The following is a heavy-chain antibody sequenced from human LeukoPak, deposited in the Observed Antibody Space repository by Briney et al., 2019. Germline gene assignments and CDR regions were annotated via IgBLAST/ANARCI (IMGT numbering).Heavy chain of an antibody. Sequence: GGSLRLSCAASGFTFSSYAMSWVRQAPGKGLEWVSAISGSGGSTYYADSVKGRFTISGDNSKNTLYLQMNSLRAEDTAVYYCAKSLKAVLRYFDWLLSVYSMDVWGQGTTVTVSS. CDR1: GFTFSSYA. CDR3: AKSLKAVLRYFDWLLSVYSMDV. CDR2: ISGSGGST. D-gene: IGHD3-9*01. V-gene: IGHV3-23*01. J-gene: IGHJ6*02.